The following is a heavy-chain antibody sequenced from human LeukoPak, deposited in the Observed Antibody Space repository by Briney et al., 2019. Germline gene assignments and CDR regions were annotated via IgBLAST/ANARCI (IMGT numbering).Heavy chain of an antibody. V-gene: IGHV3-30*04. CDR1: GFTFSSYA. Sequence: GGSLRLSCAASGFTFSSYAMHWVRQAPGKGLEWVAVISYDGSNKYYADSVKGRFTISRDNSKNTLYLQMNSLRAEDTAVYYCARDRVVATTPYYYYYYGMDVWGKGTTVTVSS. D-gene: IGHD5-12*01. CDR2: ISYDGSNK. J-gene: IGHJ6*04. CDR3: ARDRVVATTPYYYYYYGMDV.